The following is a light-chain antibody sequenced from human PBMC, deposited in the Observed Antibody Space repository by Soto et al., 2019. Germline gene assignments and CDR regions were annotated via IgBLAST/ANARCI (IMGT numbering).Light chain of an antibody. CDR3: CAYAGGSTYVL. V-gene: IGLV2-23*01. CDR1: SSDIGSYNL. Sequence: SALTQPASVSGSPGQSITISCTGTSSDIGSYNLVSWYQQHPGKAPKLMIYEDSKRPSGVPNRFSGSKSGNTASLTISGLQAEDEADYHCCAYAGGSTYVLFGGGTKLTVL. J-gene: IGLJ2*01. CDR2: EDS.